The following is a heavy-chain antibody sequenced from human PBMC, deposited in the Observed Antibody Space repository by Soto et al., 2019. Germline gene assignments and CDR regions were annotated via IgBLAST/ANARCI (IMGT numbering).Heavy chain of an antibody. J-gene: IGHJ4*02. V-gene: IGHV4-59*08. CDR3: SRSPYYIAVAGLYFDY. Sequence: PSETLSLTCTVSGGSISSYYWSWIRQPPGKGLEWIGYIYYSGSSNYNPSLKSRVTISVDTSKNQFSLKLSSVTAADTSVYYCSRSPYYIAVAGLYFDYWGQGTLVTVSS. CDR1: GGSISSYY. CDR2: IYYSGSS. D-gene: IGHD6-19*01.